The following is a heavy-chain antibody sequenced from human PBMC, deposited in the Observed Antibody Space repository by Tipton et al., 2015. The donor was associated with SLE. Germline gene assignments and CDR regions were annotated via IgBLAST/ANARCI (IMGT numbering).Heavy chain of an antibody. V-gene: IGHV3-7*01. D-gene: IGHD6-6*01. Sequence: SLRLSCAASGFTFSSYWMSWVRQAPGKGLEWVANIKQDGSEKYYVDSVKGRFTISRDNAKNSLYLQMNSLRAEDTAVYYCARDGGIAARPVDYWGQGTLVTVSS. CDR3: ARDGGIAARPVDY. CDR2: IKQDGSEK. CDR1: GFTFSSYW. J-gene: IGHJ4*02.